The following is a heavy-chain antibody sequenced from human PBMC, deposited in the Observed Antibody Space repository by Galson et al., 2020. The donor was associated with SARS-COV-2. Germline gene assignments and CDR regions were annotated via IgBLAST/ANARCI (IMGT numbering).Heavy chain of an antibody. CDR2: ISGSGGST. D-gene: IGHD4-17*01. J-gene: IGHJ4*02. CDR1: GFTFSSYA. V-gene: IGHV3-23*01. Sequence: GGSLRPPCEASGFTFSSYAMSWVRQAPGRGLEWVPAISGSGGSTYYADSVKGRFTISRDNSKNTLYLQMNSLRAEDTAVYYCAKDPRPLDYGDYFDYWGQGTLVTVSS. CDR3: AKDPRPLDYGDYFDY.